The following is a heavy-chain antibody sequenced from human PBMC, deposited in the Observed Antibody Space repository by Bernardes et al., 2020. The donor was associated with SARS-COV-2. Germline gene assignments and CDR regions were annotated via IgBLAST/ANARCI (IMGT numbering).Heavy chain of an antibody. V-gene: IGHV4-4*07. CDR2: MSTSGNT. CDR1: GGSISTSY. Sequence: TLSLTCTASGGSISTSYWSWIRQPAGKGLEWIGRMSTSGNTNYNPSLKSRVTMSLDTSKNQFSLKLSSVTAADTAIYYCARDFWFDPWGQGTL. CDR3: ARDFWFDP. J-gene: IGHJ5*02.